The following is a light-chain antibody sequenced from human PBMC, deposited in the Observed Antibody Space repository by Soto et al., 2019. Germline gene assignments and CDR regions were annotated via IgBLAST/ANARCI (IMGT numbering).Light chain of an antibody. CDR2: DTS. Sequence: EIVLTQSPATLSLSPGERATLSCRASQSVRNYLAWYQKKPGQAPRLLIYDTSNRATGIPARFSGSGSGTEFTLTISSLEPEDSAVYYCHQRSNWLWTFGQGTKVQIK. J-gene: IGKJ1*01. V-gene: IGKV3-11*01. CDR1: QSVRNY. CDR3: HQRSNWLWT.